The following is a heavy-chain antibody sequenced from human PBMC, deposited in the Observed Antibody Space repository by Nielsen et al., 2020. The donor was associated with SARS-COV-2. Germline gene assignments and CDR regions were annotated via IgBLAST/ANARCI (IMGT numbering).Heavy chain of an antibody. CDR1: GLPFNIYA. CDR3: AKDGVVRGDALDL. J-gene: IGHJ3*01. CDR2: VSASGGRT. Sequence: GGSLRLSCAASGLPFNIYAMAWVRRAPGRGLQWVTGVSASGGRTYYTDSVKGRFSISRDNSKNTLFLQMHSLRVEDTALYYCAKDGVVRGDALDLWGQGTMVTVSS. D-gene: IGHD3-10*01. V-gene: IGHV3-23*01.